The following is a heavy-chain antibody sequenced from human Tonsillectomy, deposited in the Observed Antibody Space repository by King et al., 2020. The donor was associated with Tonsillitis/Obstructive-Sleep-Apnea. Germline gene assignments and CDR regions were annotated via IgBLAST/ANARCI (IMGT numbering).Heavy chain of an antibody. D-gene: IGHD2-8*01. Sequence: QLQESGPGLVNPSETLSLTCNVSGGSIADRTYYWDWIRQSPGKGPEWIGTIYYSGTTYYNPSLRSRLTISVDTSENQFSLRLRSVTAADTAVYYCARNGAVFRRGWFDPWGQGILVTVSS. CDR2: IYYSGTT. V-gene: IGHV4-39*01. CDR1: GGSIADRTYY. CDR3: ARNGAVFRRGWFDP. J-gene: IGHJ5*02.